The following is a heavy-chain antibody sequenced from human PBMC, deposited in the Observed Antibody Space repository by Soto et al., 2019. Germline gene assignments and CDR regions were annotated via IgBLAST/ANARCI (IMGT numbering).Heavy chain of an antibody. Sequence: LSLTCTVSGGSVSSGNYYWSWIRQPPGKGLEWIGYIFHTGTTNYNPSLKSRVTISLDTSMNQFSLKLSSVTPADTAVYYCTRAPVSGSYCFDFWGQGTPVTVSS. V-gene: IGHV4-61*01. J-gene: IGHJ4*02. CDR3: TRAPVSGSYCFDF. CDR2: IFHTGTT. CDR1: GGSVSSGNYY. D-gene: IGHD1-26*01.